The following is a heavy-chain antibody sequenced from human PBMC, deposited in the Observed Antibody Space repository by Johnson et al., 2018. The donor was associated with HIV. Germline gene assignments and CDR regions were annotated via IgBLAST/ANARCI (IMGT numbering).Heavy chain of an antibody. CDR3: ARDSLGAIPDYAFDI. Sequence: VQVVESGGGVVQPGRSLRLFCAVSGFTFSAYTMHWVRQAPGKGLEWVAVISYDGSNKYYADSVRGRFTISRDNSKNTLYLQMNSLRAEDTAVYYCARDSLGAIPDYAFDIWGQGTMVTVSS. D-gene: IGHD2-2*02. CDR2: ISYDGSNK. V-gene: IGHV3-30*04. CDR1: GFTFSAYT. J-gene: IGHJ3*02.